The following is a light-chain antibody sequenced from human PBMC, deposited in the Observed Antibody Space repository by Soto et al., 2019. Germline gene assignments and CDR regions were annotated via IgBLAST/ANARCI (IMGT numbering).Light chain of an antibody. CDR2: DAS. CDR3: QQYNYWPPWT. J-gene: IGKJ1*01. CDR1: QSVSNN. V-gene: IGKV3-15*01. Sequence: PGERATLSCRASQSVSNNLAWYQQKPGQAPRLLIYDASTRATGIPARFSGSGSGTEFTLTISGLQSEDFAVYYCQQYNYWPPWTFGQGTKVEIK.